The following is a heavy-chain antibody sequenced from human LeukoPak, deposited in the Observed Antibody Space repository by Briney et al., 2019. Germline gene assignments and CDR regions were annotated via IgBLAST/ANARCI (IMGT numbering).Heavy chain of an antibody. Sequence: GRSLRLSCAASGFTFSSYGMHWVRQAPGKGLEWVAVIWYDGSNKYYADSVKGRFTISRDNSKNTLYLQMNSPRAEDTAVYYCARDRTLYSSAPGGDYWGQGTLVTVSS. CDR3: ARDRTLYSSAPGGDY. CDR2: IWYDGSNK. D-gene: IGHD6-19*01. CDR1: GFTFSSYG. J-gene: IGHJ4*02. V-gene: IGHV3-33*01.